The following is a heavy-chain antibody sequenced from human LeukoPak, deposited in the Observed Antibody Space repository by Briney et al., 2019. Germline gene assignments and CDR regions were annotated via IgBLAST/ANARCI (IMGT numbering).Heavy chain of an antibody. CDR2: IIPMYRTP. CDR1: GGTFGIYG. CDR3: ARGATGTTFYNRLDP. Sequence: GASVKVTCKAYGGTFGIYGMSWLRQAPGQGLEWMGGIIPMYRTPTYAERFEGRVTISTGDSTSTVYMELSSLRSEDTAVYYCARGATGTTFYNRLDPWGQGTLVTVSS. J-gene: IGHJ5*02. D-gene: IGHD1-7*01. V-gene: IGHV1-69*05.